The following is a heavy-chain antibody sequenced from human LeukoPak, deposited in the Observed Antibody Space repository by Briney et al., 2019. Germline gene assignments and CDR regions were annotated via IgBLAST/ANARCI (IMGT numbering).Heavy chain of an antibody. Sequence: PGGSLRLSCAVSGFTFNSYGMHWVRQAPGKGLEWVALIWYDGSNKYYADSVKGRFTISRDNSKNTLYLQMNSLRAEDTAVYYCARTPQYCSGTSCYDTHLDYWGQGTLVTVSS. CDR1: GFTFNSYG. D-gene: IGHD2-2*01. V-gene: IGHV3-33*01. CDR2: IWYDGSNK. J-gene: IGHJ4*02. CDR3: ARTPQYCSGTSCYDTHLDY.